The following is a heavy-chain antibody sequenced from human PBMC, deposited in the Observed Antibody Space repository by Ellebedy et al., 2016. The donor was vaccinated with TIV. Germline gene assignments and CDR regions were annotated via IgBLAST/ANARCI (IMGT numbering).Heavy chain of an antibody. J-gene: IGHJ4*02. CDR2: ISGSGGST. Sequence: PGGSLRLSCAASGSTFRSYAMSWVRQASGKGLEWVSAISGSGGSTYYADSVKGRFTISRDNSKNTLYLQMNSLRAEDTAVYYCVGGDWLLYDYWGQGTLVTVSS. V-gene: IGHV3-23*01. D-gene: IGHD3/OR15-3a*01. CDR3: VGGDWLLYDY. CDR1: GSTFRSYA.